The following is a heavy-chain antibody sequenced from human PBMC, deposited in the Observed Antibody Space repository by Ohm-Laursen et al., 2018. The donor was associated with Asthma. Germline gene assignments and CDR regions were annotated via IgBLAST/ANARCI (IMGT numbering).Heavy chain of an antibody. Sequence: ASVKVSCKASGYPFIDYYIHWIRQAPGQGTEWVGQVNPKTGATDYLQKFKDRVTMTRDTSITTAYMELSRLTWGDTAVYYCARLIAVADPVPFPLLWGQGTLVTVSS. D-gene: IGHD6-19*01. CDR1: GYPFIDYY. V-gene: IGHV1-2*06. CDR2: VNPKTGAT. CDR3: ARLIAVADPVPFPLL. J-gene: IGHJ4*02.